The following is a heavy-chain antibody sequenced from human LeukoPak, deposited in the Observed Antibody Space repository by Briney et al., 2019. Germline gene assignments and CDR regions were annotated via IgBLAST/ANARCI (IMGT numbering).Heavy chain of an antibody. CDR1: GYRFKVYD. J-gene: IGHJ3*01. V-gene: IGHV1-18*01. D-gene: IGHD4-23*01. Sequence: ASVKVSCKTSGYRFKVYDMLWVRQAPGHGLDYVGWINTYTGRANYAQKFEGRVPMITDTSTSTAYVELKNLTSSDTGVYYCARADGTNSGTNGFDVWGLGTMVTVAS. CDR2: INTYTGRA. CDR3: ARADGTNSGTNGFDV.